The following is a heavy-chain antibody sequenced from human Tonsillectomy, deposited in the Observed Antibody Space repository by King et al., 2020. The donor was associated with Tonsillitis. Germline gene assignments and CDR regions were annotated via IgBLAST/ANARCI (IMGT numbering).Heavy chain of an antibody. V-gene: IGHV3-23*04. Sequence: VQLVESGGGLVQPGGSLRLSCAASGFTFSSYAMSWVRQASGKGLEWVSIISDSGDRKYYADSVKGRFTISRDNSKNTLYLQMNSLRAEDTAVYYCAKYCSGGSCFDYWGQGTLVTVSS. CDR2: ISDSGDRK. CDR1: GFTFSSYA. D-gene: IGHD2-15*01. J-gene: IGHJ4*02. CDR3: AKYCSGGSCFDY.